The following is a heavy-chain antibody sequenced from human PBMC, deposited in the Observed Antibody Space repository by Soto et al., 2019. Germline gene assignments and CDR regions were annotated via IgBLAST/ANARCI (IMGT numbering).Heavy chain of an antibody. V-gene: IGHV4-61*01. CDR2: ISYTGDT. J-gene: IGHJ5*02. CDR1: GDSVSSDSCF. Sequence: SETLSLTCTVSGDSVSSDSCFWTWILQPPGKGLEWIAYISYTGDTNYNPSLKSRVTISVDTSTNQFFLTLTSVTAADTAAYFCARIIVGVTVDLWGQGSLVTVSS. D-gene: IGHD1-26*01. CDR3: ARIIVGVTVDL.